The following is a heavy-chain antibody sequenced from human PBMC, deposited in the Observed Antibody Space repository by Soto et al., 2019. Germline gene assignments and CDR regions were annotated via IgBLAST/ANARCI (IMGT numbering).Heavy chain of an antibody. Sequence: QVQLVQSGAEVKKPGSSVKVSCKASGGTFSSYAISWVRQAPGQGLEWMGGIIPVFGTGIYAQKFQGRVTITADKSTNTAYMDVSSLRSEDTAVYFCARVGGTGGYTYGLDYWGQGTLVTVSS. V-gene: IGHV1-69*06. CDR2: IIPVFGTG. CDR3: ARVGGTGGYTYGLDY. J-gene: IGHJ4*02. D-gene: IGHD5-18*01. CDR1: GGTFSSYA.